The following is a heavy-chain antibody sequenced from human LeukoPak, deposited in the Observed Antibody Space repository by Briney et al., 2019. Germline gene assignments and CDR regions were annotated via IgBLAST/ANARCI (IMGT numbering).Heavy chain of an antibody. V-gene: IGHV1-2*02. CDR3: ARGGPYYGSGSYFFDY. J-gene: IGHJ4*02. D-gene: IGHD3-10*01. CDR2: INPNSGGT. Sequence: ASVKVSCKASGYTFTGYYMHWVRQAPGQGLEWMGWINPNSGGTNYAQKFQGRVTMTRDTSISTAYMELSRLRSDDTAVYYCARGGPYYGSGSYFFDYWGQGTLVTVSS. CDR1: GYTFTGYY.